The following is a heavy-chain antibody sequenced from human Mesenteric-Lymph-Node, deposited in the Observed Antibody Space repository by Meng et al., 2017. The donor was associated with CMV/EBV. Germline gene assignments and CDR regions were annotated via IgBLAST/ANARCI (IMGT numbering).Heavy chain of an antibody. J-gene: IGHJ4*02. CDR1: GFTFDDYA. D-gene: IGHD3-22*01. CDR2: IGWNSGTI. CDR3: AKASPYDSSGYYSPPDY. V-gene: IGHV3-9*01. Sequence: SLKISCAASGFTFDDYALHWVRQAPGKGLEWVSGIGWNSGTIDYADSVKGRFTISRDNAKNSLYLQMNSLRAEDTALYYCAKASPYDSSGYYSPPDYWGQGTLVTVSS.